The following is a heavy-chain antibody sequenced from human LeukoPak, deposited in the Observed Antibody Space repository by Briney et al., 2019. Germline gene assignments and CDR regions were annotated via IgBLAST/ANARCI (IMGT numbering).Heavy chain of an antibody. D-gene: IGHD3-10*02. J-gene: IGHJ4*01. Sequence: GGSLRLSCAASGFTFSSYWMSWVRQAPGKGLEWVANIKQDGSEKYYVDSVKGRFTISGDNSENTLYLQMNTLRAEDTALYYCAKDVRGYNRPVDHWGQGTLVTVSS. CDR2: IKQDGSEK. CDR3: AKDVRGYNRPVDH. CDR1: GFTFSSYW. V-gene: IGHV3-7*03.